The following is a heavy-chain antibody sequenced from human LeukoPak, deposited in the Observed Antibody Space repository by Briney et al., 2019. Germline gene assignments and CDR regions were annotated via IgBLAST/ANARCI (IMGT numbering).Heavy chain of an antibody. D-gene: IGHD3-16*01. CDR3: ARGDTSLGGAFDI. CDR1: GFNLRSYA. J-gene: IGHJ3*02. Sequence: GGSLRLSCAASGFNLRSYAIHWVRQAPGKGLEHVSAISGDWGTTSYAQSFKGKCTISRDNSKKMAYLQLGGLKTEDMAVYYCARGDTSLGGAFDIWGQGTMVTVSP. CDR2: ISGDWGTT. V-gene: IGHV3-64*01.